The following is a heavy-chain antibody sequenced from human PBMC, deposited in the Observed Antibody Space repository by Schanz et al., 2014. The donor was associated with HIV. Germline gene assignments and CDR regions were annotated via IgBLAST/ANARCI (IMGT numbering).Heavy chain of an antibody. Sequence: QVQLVESGGGVVQPGRSLRLSCAASGFTFRSYAMSWVRQAPGKGLEWVAVINWNGDTTYYADSVTGRFTISRDNSKNTLYLQMNSLRAEDTAIYYCAKENPINYYSHGGPIDIWGQGTMLTVSS. D-gene: IGHD3-10*01. CDR1: GFTFRSYA. CDR3: AKENPINYYSHGGPIDI. J-gene: IGHJ3*02. V-gene: IGHV3-NL1*01. CDR2: INWNGDTT.